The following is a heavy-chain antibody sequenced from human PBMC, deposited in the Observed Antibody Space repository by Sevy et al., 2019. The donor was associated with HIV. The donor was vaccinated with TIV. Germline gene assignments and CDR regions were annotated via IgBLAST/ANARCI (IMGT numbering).Heavy chain of an antibody. V-gene: IGHV3-7*01. Sequence: GGSLRLSCAASGFSLSSYWMSWVRQAPGKGLEWVANIKQDESEKYYVDSLKGRFTISRDNAKNSLYLQMKSLRAEDTAVYYCARVRITLFGGGMDVWGQGSTVTVSS. J-gene: IGHJ6*02. CDR2: IKQDESEK. D-gene: IGHD3-3*01. CDR3: ARVRITLFGGGMDV. CDR1: GFSLSSYW.